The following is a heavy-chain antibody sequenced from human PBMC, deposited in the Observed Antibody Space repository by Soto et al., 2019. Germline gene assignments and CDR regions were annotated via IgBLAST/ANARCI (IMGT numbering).Heavy chain of an antibody. CDR1: GFPFSSSV. V-gene: IGHV1-58*01. Sequence: QMQLVQSGPEVKKPGTSVMVSCKASGFPFSSSVVQWVRQGRGQRLEWIGWIVVGSGHTKYAQKFQERVSITRDMSTSTAYMELTSLRSEDTAMYYCATPDYGDYWYFDLWGRGTLVTVSS. J-gene: IGHJ2*01. CDR2: IVVGSGHT. D-gene: IGHD4-17*01. CDR3: ATPDYGDYWYFDL.